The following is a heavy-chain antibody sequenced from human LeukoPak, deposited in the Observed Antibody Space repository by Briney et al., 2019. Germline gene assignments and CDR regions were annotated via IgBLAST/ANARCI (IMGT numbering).Heavy chain of an antibody. CDR2: ISSSSSYI. D-gene: IGHD3-9*01. CDR3: AKEKQNYDILTGYYGEDNWFDP. J-gene: IGHJ5*02. Sequence: GGSLRLSCAASGFTFSSYSMNWVRQAPGKGLEWVSSISSSSSYIYYADSVKGRFTISRDNAKNSLYLQMNSLRAEDTAVYYCAKEKQNYDILTGYYGEDNWFDPWGQGTLVTVSS. CDR1: GFTFSSYS. V-gene: IGHV3-21*01.